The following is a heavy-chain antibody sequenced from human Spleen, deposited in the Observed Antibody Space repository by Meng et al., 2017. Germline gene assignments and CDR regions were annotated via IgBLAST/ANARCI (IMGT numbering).Heavy chain of an antibody. CDR1: GYTFTSYA. V-gene: IGHV1-3*01. CDR2: ITPGSGNT. CDR3: ARDFTSGSSGDP. D-gene: IGHD6-19*01. J-gene: IGHJ5*02. Sequence: QVQLVQSGAEVKKPGASVKVSCKASGYTFTSYAMHWVRQAPGQSLEWMGWITPGSGNTKYSQKFQGRFTITTDTSASTAYMELSTLRSEDTAVYYCARDFTSGSSGDPWGQGTLVTVSS.